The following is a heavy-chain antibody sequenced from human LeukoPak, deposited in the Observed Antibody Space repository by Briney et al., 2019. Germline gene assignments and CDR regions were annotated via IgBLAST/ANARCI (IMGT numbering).Heavy chain of an antibody. CDR2: INPNSGGT. CDR1: GYTFTGYY. Sequence: ASVKVSCKASGYTFTGYYMHWVRQAPGQGLEWMGRINPNSGGTNYAQKFQGRVTMTRDTSISTAYMELSRLRSDDTAVYYCASSGHYYDSSGPYYFAYWGQGTLVTVSS. V-gene: IGHV1-2*06. CDR3: ASSGHYYDSSGPYYFAY. D-gene: IGHD3-22*01. J-gene: IGHJ4*02.